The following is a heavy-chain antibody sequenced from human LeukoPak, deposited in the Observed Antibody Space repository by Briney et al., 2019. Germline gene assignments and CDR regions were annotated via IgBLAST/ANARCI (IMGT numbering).Heavy chain of an antibody. J-gene: IGHJ4*02. CDR3: ARDRYDSSGYPYYFDY. D-gene: IGHD3-22*01. CDR1: GFTFSDYY. Sequence: PGGSLRLSCAASGFTFSDYYTSCIRQAPGKGLEWVSYISSSGSTIYYADSVKGRFTISRDNAKNSLYLQMNSLRAEDTAVYYCARDRYDSSGYPYYFDYWGQGTLVTVSS. CDR2: ISSSGSTI. V-gene: IGHV3-11*01.